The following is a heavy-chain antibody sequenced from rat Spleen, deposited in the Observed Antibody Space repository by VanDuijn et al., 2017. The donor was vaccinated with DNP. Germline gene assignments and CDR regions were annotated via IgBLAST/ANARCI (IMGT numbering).Heavy chain of an antibody. V-gene: IGHV2-41*01. Sequence: QVQLKESGPGLVQPSQTLSLTCTVAGFSLTSYNVHWVRQPPGKGLEWMGVIWKNGATRYNSALKSRLSFSKATSKSQVFLRMNSLQTEDTAIYFCSRVLYNGYQRHYWSFDFWGPGTMVTVSS. CDR3: SRVLYNGYQRHYWSFDF. CDR1: GFSLTSYN. J-gene: IGHJ1*01. D-gene: IGHD1-6*01. CDR2: IWKNGAT.